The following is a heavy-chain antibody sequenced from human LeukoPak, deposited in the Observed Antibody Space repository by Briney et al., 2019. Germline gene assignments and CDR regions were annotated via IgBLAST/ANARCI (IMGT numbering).Heavy chain of an antibody. Sequence: GGSLRLSCAASGFTFSGYTMHWVRQAPGKGLEWVSSISGRSSHIYYTDSVKGRFTISRDNAKNSLYLQMNSLRVEDTAVYHCAREIYASGTYYYWGQGTLVTVSS. V-gene: IGHV3-21*01. J-gene: IGHJ4*02. CDR2: ISGRSSHI. D-gene: IGHD3-10*01. CDR1: GFTFSGYT. CDR3: AREIYASGTYYY.